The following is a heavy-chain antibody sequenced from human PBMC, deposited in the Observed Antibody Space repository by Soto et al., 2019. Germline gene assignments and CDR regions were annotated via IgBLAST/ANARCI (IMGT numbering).Heavy chain of an antibody. J-gene: IGHJ4*02. CDR2: ISGSGGST. V-gene: IGHV3-23*01. CDR1: GFTFSSYA. D-gene: IGHD5-12*01. CDR3: AKVRFVEMATGGYFDY. Sequence: GGSLRLSCAASGFTFSSYAMSWVRQAPGKGLEWVSAISGSGGSTYYADSVKGRFTISRDNSKNTLYLQMNSLRAEDTAVYYCAKVRFVEMATGGYFDYWGQGTLVTVSS.